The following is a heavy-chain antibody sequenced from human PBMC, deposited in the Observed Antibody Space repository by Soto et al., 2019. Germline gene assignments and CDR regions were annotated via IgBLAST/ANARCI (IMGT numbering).Heavy chain of an antibody. CDR3: ARHRRDGYNSSPYYFDD. CDR2: IYYSGST. V-gene: IGHV4-59*08. Sequence: PSETLSLTCTVSGGSISSYYWSWIRQPPGKGLEWIGYIYYSGSTNYNPSLKSRVTISVDTSKNQFSLKLSSVTAADTAVYYCARHRRDGYNSSPYYFDDWGQGTRVTVSS. J-gene: IGHJ4*02. CDR1: GGSISSYY. D-gene: IGHD5-12*01.